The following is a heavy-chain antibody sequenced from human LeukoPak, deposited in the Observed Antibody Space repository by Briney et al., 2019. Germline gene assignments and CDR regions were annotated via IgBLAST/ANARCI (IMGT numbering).Heavy chain of an antibody. V-gene: IGHV1-2*02. Sequence: ASVKVSCKASGYTFTGYYMHWVRQAPGQGLEWMGWVNPNSGDTNYAQKFQGRVTMTRDTSISTAYMELSGLRSDDTAVYYCARGVTGIYYYYYMDVWGQGTLVTVSS. CDR1: GYTFTGYY. CDR2: VNPNSGDT. CDR3: ARGVTGIYYYYYMDV. J-gene: IGHJ6*03. D-gene: IGHD3-10*01.